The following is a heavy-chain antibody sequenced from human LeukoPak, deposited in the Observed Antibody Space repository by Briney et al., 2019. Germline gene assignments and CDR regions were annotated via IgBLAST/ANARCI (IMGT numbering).Heavy chain of an antibody. CDR1: GYTFTGYY. J-gene: IGHJ4*02. V-gene: IGHV1-2*02. D-gene: IGHD5-18*01. CDR2: INPNSGGT. Sequence: ASVKVSCKASGYTFTGYYVHWVRQAPGQGLEWMGWINPNSGGTNYAQKFQGRVTMTRDTSISTAYMELSRLRSDDTAVYYCARGRGYSYSPFDYWGQGTLVTVSS. CDR3: ARGRGYSYSPFDY.